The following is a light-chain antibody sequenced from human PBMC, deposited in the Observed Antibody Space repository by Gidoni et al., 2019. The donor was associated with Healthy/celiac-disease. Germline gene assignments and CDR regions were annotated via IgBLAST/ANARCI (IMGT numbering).Light chain of an antibody. CDR1: QSISSW. V-gene: IGKV1-5*03. J-gene: IGKJ2*03. CDR2: KAS. Sequence: DIDMPQTPSTLSASVGDRVTITCRASQSISSWLSWYQQKPGKAPKLLIYKASSLESGVPSRFSGSGSGTEFTLTISSLQPDDFATYYCQQYNSYSYSFGQGTKLEIK. CDR3: QQYNSYSYS.